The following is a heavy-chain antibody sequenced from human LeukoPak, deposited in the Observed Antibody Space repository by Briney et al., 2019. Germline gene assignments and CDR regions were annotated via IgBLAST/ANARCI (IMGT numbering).Heavy chain of an antibody. J-gene: IGHJ4*02. V-gene: IGHV4-61*02. CDR1: GGSISSGSYY. CDR2: IYTSGST. CDR3: AGTYYFDSADYPHFDY. D-gene: IGHD3-22*01. Sequence: SETLSLTCTVSGGSISSGSYYWSWIRQPAGKGLEWIGRIYTSGSTNYNPSLKSRVTISVDTSRNQFSLKLSSVTAADTAVYYCAGTYYFDSADYPHFDYWGQGTLVTVSS.